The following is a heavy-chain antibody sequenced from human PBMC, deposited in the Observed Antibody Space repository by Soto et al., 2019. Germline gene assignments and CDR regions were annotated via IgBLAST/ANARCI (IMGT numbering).Heavy chain of an antibody. Sequence: QVQLVQSGAEVKKPGASVKVSCKASGYTFTSYGISWVRQAPGQGLEWMGWISAYNGNTNYAQKLQGRVTMTTDTSTSTAYRELRSLRSDDTAVYYCARVDERLSESNWFDPWGQGTLVTVSS. D-gene: IGHD3-3*01. CDR3: ARVDERLSESNWFDP. CDR1: GYTFTSYG. CDR2: ISAYNGNT. V-gene: IGHV1-18*01. J-gene: IGHJ5*02.